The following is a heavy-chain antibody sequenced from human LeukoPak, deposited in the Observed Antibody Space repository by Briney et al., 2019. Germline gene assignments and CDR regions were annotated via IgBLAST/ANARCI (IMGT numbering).Heavy chain of an antibody. J-gene: IGHJ4*02. Sequence: GGSLRLSCAVSGFTFSSYWMHWVRQAPGKGLVWVSRIDRDGSRINYADSVKGRFTISRDNGKNTLFLQMNSLRAEDTAVYYCAKQKPYSSSWLYFDYWGQGTLVTVSS. CDR3: AKQKPYSSSWLYFDY. D-gene: IGHD6-13*01. CDR1: GFTFSSYW. V-gene: IGHV3-74*01. CDR2: IDRDGSRI.